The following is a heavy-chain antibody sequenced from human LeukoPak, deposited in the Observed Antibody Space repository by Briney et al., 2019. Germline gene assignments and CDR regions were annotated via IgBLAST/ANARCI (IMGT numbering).Heavy chain of an antibody. D-gene: IGHD3-3*01. CDR2: ISSSGSTI. CDR1: GSTFSDYY. V-gene: IGHV3-11*04. J-gene: IGHJ3*02. Sequence: GGSLRLSCAASGSTFSDYYMSWIRQAPGKGLEWVSYISSSGSTIYYADSVKGRFTISRDNAKNSLYLQMNSLRAEDTAVYYCASGLRFLEWLGAFDIWGQGTMVTVSS. CDR3: ASGLRFLEWLGAFDI.